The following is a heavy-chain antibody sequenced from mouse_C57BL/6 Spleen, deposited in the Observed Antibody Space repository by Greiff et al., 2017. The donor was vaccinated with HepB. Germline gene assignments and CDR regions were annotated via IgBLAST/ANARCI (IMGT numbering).Heavy chain of an antibody. CDR1: GFTFSDYG. D-gene: IGHD1-1*01. CDR2: ISSGSSTI. CDR3: ARDYYGPPYWYFDV. J-gene: IGHJ1*03. Sequence: EVQLVESGGGLVKPGGSLKLSCAASGFTFSDYGMHWVRQAPEKGLEWVAYISSGSSTIYYADTVKGRFTISRDNAKNTLFLQMTSLRSEDTAMYYCARDYYGPPYWYFDVWGTGTTVTVSS. V-gene: IGHV5-17*01.